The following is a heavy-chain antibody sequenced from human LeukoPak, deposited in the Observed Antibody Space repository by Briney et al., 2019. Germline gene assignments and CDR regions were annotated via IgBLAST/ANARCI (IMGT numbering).Heavy chain of an antibody. D-gene: IGHD5-24*01. Sequence: GGSLRLSCAASGFTFSDYSMNWVRQATGKGLEWVSYISSIGATIYYADSVKGRFTISRDNAKNSLFLQMNSLRAEDAAVYYCARDGRRDGYNHDAFDIWGQGTMVTVSS. CDR3: ARDGRRDGYNHDAFDI. CDR1: GFTFSDYS. V-gene: IGHV3-48*01. CDR2: ISSIGATI. J-gene: IGHJ3*02.